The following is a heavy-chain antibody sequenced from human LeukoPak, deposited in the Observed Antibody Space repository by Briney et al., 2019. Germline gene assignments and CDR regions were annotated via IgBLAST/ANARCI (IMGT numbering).Heavy chain of an antibody. CDR1: GFTFSSHA. CDR3: ARVLKGITMVRGSRCCPYYYYYMDV. V-gene: IGHV3-21*01. Sequence: PGGSLRLSCAASGFTFSSHAMSWARQAPGKGLEWVSSITSSSSYIYYADSVKGRFTISRDNAKNSLYLQMNSLRAEDTAVYYCARVLKGITMVRGSRCCPYYYYYMDVWGKGTTVTVSS. J-gene: IGHJ6*03. D-gene: IGHD3-10*01. CDR2: ITSSSSYI.